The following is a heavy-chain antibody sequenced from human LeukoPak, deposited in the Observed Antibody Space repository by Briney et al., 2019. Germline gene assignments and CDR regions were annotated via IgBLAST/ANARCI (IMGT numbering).Heavy chain of an antibody. CDR3: ARGRYTFDY. Sequence: SETLSLTCTGSGGSISGHYWTWIRQPPGKGLEFIGYIYYSGSTNHNPSLKSRVTISVYTSKNQFSLKLRSVTAADTAVYYCARGRYTFDYWGQGTLVTVSS. CDR2: IYYSGST. CDR1: GGSISGHY. J-gene: IGHJ4*02. D-gene: IGHD1-1*01. V-gene: IGHV4-59*11.